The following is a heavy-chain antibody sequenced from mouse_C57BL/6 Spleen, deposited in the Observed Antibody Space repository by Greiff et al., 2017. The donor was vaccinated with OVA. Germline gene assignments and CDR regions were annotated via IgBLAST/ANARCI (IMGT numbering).Heavy chain of an antibody. CDR3: TTIIPTVVGLDY. V-gene: IGHV14-4*01. CDR2: IDPENGDT. D-gene: IGHD1-1*01. Sequence: VQLQQSGAELVRPGASVKLSCTASGFNIKDDYMHWVKQRPEQGLEWIGWIDPENGDTEYASKFQGKATITADTSSNTAYLQLSSLTSEDTAVYYCTTIIPTVVGLDYWGQGTTLTVSS. CDR1: GFNIKDDY. J-gene: IGHJ2*01.